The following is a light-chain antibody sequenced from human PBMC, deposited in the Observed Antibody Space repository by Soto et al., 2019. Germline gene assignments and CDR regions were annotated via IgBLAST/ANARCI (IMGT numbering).Light chain of an antibody. Sequence: QSALTQPASVSGSPGQSITISCTGTNSDVGAYSYVSWYQQYPGKAPKLLIYDVAARPSGISDRFSGSKSGNTASLTTSGLQAEDEADYYCSSYTAFTTYVFGSGTQLTVL. V-gene: IGLV2-14*03. J-gene: IGLJ1*01. CDR3: SSYTAFTTYV. CDR1: NSDVGAYSY. CDR2: DVA.